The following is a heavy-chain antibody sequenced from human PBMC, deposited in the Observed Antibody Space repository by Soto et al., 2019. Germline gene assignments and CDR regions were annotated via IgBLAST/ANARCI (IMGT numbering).Heavy chain of an antibody. CDR2: ISASGSAT. Sequence: WGCLRLSCAASRFTFSTYAMNWVRRPPGKGLEWVSSISASGSATYYADSVKGRFTISRDNSKNTLYLQMNSLRAEDTAVYYCAKDRHYDFWSGYDNCFDPWGQGTLVTVSS. CDR1: RFTFSTYA. V-gene: IGHV3-23*01. CDR3: AKDRHYDFWSGYDNCFDP. D-gene: IGHD3-3*01. J-gene: IGHJ5*02.